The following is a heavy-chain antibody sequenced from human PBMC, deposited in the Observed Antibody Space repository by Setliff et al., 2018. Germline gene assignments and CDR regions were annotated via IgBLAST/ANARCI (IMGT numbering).Heavy chain of an antibody. CDR3: ARVESMVRGKNILRHFDY. V-gene: IGHV1-18*01. CDR2: IAVYTGKT. CDR1: GYTFSESI. Sequence: GASVKVSCKASGYTFSESIVSWVRQAPGQGLEWMGWIAVYTGKTYSAQKFQGRLTMTTDKSTNMAYLDLRGLRLDDTAIYYCARVESMVRGKNILRHFDYWGQGIQVTVSS. J-gene: IGHJ4*02. D-gene: IGHD3-10*01.